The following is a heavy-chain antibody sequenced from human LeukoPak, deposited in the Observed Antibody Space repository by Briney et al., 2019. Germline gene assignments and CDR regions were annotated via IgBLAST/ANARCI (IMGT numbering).Heavy chain of an antibody. J-gene: IGHJ5*02. CDR3: ARVFATIFSQYNWFDP. CDR2: IYYSGST. Sequence: SQTLSLTCTVSGGSISSGGYYWSWIRQHPGKGLEWIGYIYYSGSTYYNPPLKSRVTISVDTSKNQFSLKLSSVTAADTAVYYCARVFATIFSQYNWFDPWGQGTLVTVSS. CDR1: GGSISSGGYY. D-gene: IGHD3-3*01. V-gene: IGHV4-31*03.